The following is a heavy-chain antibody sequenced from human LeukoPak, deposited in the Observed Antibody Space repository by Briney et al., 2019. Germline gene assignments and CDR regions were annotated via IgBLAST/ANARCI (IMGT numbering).Heavy chain of an antibody. CDR2: ISGSGGST. CDR1: GGTFSSYA. J-gene: IGHJ4*02. D-gene: IGHD2-2*01. V-gene: IGHV3-23*01. Sequence: SCKASGGTFSSYAMSWVRQAPGKGLEWVSAISGSGGSTYYADSVKGRFTISRDNSKNTLYLQMNSLRAEDTAVYYCAKDRLGGIVVVPAAILDYWGQGTLVTVSS. CDR3: AKDRLGGIVVVPAAILDY.